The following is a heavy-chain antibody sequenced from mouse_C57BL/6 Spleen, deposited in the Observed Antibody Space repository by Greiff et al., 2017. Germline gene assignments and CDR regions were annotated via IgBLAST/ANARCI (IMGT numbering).Heavy chain of an antibody. J-gene: IGHJ2*01. V-gene: IGHV1-54*01. CDR2: IDPGSGGT. CDR3: ARCPPPRGFGC. CDR1: GYAFTNYL. Sequence: VQLQQPGAELVRPGASVKVSCKASGYAFTNYLIAWVKQRPGQGLEWIGVIDPGSGGTNYNEKFKGKATLTADTSSSTAYMQLSSLTSEDSAVYFCARCPPPRGFGCWGQGTTLTVSS.